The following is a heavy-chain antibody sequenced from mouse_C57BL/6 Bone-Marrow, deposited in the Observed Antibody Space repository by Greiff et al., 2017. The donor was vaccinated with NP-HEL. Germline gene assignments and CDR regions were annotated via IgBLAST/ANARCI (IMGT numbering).Heavy chain of an antibody. CDR3: ASCESYAMDY. V-gene: IGHV1-81*01. J-gene: IGHJ4*01. Sequence: VQLQQSGAELARPGASVKLSCKASGYTFTSYGISWVKQRPGQGLEWIGEIYPRSGNTYYNEKFKGKATLTADKSSSTAYMELRSLTSEDSEVYFCASCESYAMDYWGQGTSVTVSS. CDR2: IYPRSGNT. CDR1: GYTFTSYG.